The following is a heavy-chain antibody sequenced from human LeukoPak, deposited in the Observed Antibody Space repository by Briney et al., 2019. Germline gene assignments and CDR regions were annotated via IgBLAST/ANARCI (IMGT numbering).Heavy chain of an antibody. CDR3: ARPDLNSGNYYSVAS. V-gene: IGHV5-51*01. Sequence: GESLKISCKGSGYSFTSYWIGWVRQMPGKGLEWMGIIYPGDSDTRYSPSFQGQVTISADKSISTAYLQWSSLKASDTAIYYCARPDLNSGNYYSVASWGQGTLVTVSS. CDR1: GYSFTSYW. CDR2: IYPGDSDT. D-gene: IGHD1-26*01. J-gene: IGHJ4*02.